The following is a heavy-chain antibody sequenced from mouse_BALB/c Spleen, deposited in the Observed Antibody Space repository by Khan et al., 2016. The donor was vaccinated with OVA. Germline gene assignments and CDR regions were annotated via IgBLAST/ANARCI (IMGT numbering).Heavy chain of an antibody. J-gene: IGHJ4*01. CDR3: ARTYLSYGNYGDYFTMDY. CDR2: IWSGGST. D-gene: IGHD2-1*01. Sequence: QVQLQQSGPGLVQPSQSLSITCTVSGFSLTSYGVPWVRQSPGKGLEWLGVIWSGGSTDYNSAFISRLTISKDNSKSQAFFKMNSLQANDTAIYYCARTYLSYGNYGDYFTMDYWGQGTSVTVSS. CDR1: GFSLTSYG. V-gene: IGHV2-2*02.